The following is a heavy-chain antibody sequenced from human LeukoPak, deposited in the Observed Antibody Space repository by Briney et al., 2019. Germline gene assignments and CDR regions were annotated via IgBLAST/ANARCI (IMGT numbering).Heavy chain of an antibody. CDR1: GYTFTDYY. Sequence: GASVKVSCKASGYTFTDYYMHWVRQAPGPGLEWMGWINPNSGGTNYAQKFQGRVTMTRDTSISTAYMELSRLRSVDTAVYYCARGKARYCSSTSCYYGYWGQGTLVTVSS. CDR3: ARGKARYCSSTSCYYGY. J-gene: IGHJ4*02. CDR2: INPNSGGT. D-gene: IGHD2-2*01. V-gene: IGHV1-2*02.